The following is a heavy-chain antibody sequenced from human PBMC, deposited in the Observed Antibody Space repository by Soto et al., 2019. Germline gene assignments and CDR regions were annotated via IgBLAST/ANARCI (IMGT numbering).Heavy chain of an antibody. Sequence: EVQLLDSGGGLAQPGGSLRLSCAASGFTFGNYAMNWVRQAPGKGLEWVSTVSGNGAVTYYADSVKGRFTISRDKSRSTLYLQMNNLRAENTAIYFCAKVPASLKTFDYWGQGTLVTVSS. CDR3: AKVPASLKTFDY. CDR1: GFTFGNYA. V-gene: IGHV3-23*01. CDR2: VSGNGAVT. J-gene: IGHJ4*02. D-gene: IGHD2-2*01.